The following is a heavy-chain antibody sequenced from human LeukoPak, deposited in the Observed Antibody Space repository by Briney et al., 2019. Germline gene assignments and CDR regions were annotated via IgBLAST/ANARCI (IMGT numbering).Heavy chain of an antibody. D-gene: IGHD6-13*01. V-gene: IGHV3-21*01. J-gene: IGHJ4*02. Sequence: PGGSLRLSYAASRFTFSSYSMNWVRQAPGKGLEWVSSISSSSSYIYYADSAKGRFTVSRDNAKNSLYLQMNSLRAEDTAVYYCTREVQAAGKTLDYWGQGTLITVSS. CDR1: RFTFSSYS. CDR3: TREVQAAGKTLDY. CDR2: ISSSSSYI.